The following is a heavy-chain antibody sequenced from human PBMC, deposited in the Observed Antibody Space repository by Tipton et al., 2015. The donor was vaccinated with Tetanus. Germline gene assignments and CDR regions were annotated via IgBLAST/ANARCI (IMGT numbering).Heavy chain of an antibody. V-gene: IGHV3-23*01. CDR2: ISVRGSHT. J-gene: IGHJ5*02. CDR1: GFSFSTFW. CDR3: AKDPASRGWFDP. Sequence: LSLTCEGSGFSFSTFWMTWVRQAPGKGLEWVSGISVRGSHTYYADPVKGRFSISRDNSKNTVYLQMNSLRDEDTAVYYCAKDPASRGWFDPWGQGTLVSVSS.